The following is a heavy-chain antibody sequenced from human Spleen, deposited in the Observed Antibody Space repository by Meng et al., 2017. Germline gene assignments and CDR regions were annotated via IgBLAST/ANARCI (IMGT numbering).Heavy chain of an antibody. CDR2: INPNSGGT. CDR3: ARVRRGTGTGAFDI. CDR1: GYTFTGYY. J-gene: IGHJ3*02. Sequence: ASVKVSCKASGYTFTGYYMHWVRQAPGQGLEWMGWINPNSGGTNYAQKFQGRVTMTRDTSISTAYMELSRLRSDDTAVYYCARVRRGTGTGAFDIWGQGTMVTVSS. D-gene: IGHD3-10*01. V-gene: IGHV1-2*02.